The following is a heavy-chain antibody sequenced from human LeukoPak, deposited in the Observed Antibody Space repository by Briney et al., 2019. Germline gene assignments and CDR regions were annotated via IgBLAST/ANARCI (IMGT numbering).Heavy chain of an antibody. CDR2: ISSSGSFI. V-gene: IGHV3-11*04. J-gene: IGHJ4*02. CDR3: ARLKYTSSWHYFFDD. Sequence: GGYLRLSCAASGFTFSDDYMSWIRQAPGKGLKWVSYISSSGSFIYYGYPGKGRFTISRDNAKNSLYLQRNSLKAADTAMYYCARLKYTSSWHYFFDDWGQGTLVTVSS. D-gene: IGHD6-13*01. CDR1: GFTFSDDY.